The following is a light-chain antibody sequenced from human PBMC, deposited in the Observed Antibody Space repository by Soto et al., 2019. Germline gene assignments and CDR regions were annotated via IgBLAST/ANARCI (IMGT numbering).Light chain of an antibody. CDR2: GNN. Sequence: QSVLTQPPSVSGAPGQRVTISCTGSSSNFGAGNDVQWYQQLPGTAPKLLIFGNNNRPSGVPDRFSGSKSGTSASLAISGLQAEDEAGYYCQSSGSRRRGYVFGTGIKVTVL. J-gene: IGLJ1*01. CDR1: SSNFGAGND. V-gene: IGLV1-40*01. CDR3: QSSGSRRRGYV.